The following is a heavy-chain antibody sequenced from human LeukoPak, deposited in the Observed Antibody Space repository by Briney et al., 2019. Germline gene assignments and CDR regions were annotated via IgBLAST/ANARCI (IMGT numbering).Heavy chain of an antibody. D-gene: IGHD3-22*01. CDR2: ISSNGGST. J-gene: IGHJ6*03. Sequence: GGSPRLSCAASGFTFSSYAMHWVRQAPGKGLEYVSAISSNGGSTYYANSVKGRFTISRDNSKNTLYLQMGSLRAEDMAVYYCARAMIVNYPPRGYMDVWGKGTTVTVSS. V-gene: IGHV3-64*01. CDR3: ARAMIVNYPPRGYMDV. CDR1: GFTFSSYA.